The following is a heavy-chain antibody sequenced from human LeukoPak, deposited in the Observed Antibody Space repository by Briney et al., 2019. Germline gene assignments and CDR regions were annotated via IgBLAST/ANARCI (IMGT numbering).Heavy chain of an antibody. Sequence: EASVKVSCKASGYTFTSYGISWVRQAPGQGLEWMGWISAYNGNTNYAQKLQGRVTMTTDTSTSTAYMELRSLRSDDTAVYYCARATRAGPTYYYYGMDVWGQGTTVTVSS. J-gene: IGHJ6*02. D-gene: IGHD6-13*01. V-gene: IGHV1-18*01. CDR3: ARATRAGPTYYYYGMDV. CDR1: GYTFTSYG. CDR2: ISAYNGNT.